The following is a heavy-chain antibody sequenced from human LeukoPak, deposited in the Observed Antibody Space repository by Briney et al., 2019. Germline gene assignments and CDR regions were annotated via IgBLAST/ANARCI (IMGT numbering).Heavy chain of an antibody. J-gene: IGHJ4*02. V-gene: IGHV1-2*04. CDR1: GYTFTCYY. CDR2: INPNSGGT. CDR3: ARAGHYSDRSGYYPDY. Sequence: ASVKVSCKASGYTFTCYYMHWVRQAPAQGLEWMGWINPNSGGTNYAQKFQGWVTMTRDTSISTAYMELSRLRSDYTGVYYCARAGHYSDRSGYYPDYWGQGTLVTVSS. D-gene: IGHD3-22*01.